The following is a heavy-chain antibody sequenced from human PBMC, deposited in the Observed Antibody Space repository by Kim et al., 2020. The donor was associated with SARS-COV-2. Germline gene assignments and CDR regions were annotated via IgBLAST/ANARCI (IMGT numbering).Heavy chain of an antibody. Sequence: SNPSPKRRVTKSVTPSKNQFSLKLSSVTAADTAVYYCARLGNYYYYGMDVWGQGTTVTVSS. V-gene: IGHV4-59*08. CDR3: ARLGNYYYYGMDV. D-gene: IGHD3-10*01. J-gene: IGHJ6*02.